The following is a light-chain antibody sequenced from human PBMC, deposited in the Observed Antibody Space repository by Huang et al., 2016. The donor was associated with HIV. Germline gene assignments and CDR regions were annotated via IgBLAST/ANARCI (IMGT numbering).Light chain of an antibody. CDR2: GSP. Sequence: ENLMTQSPSTLSVSPGESATLACRSSRSVFKKLAWYQQKPGQAPKLLLYGSPTRAAGIPARFSGSGSGTDFTLTISSLQSEDFAVYYCQQYNTSPRTFGQGTKVEV. CDR3: QQYNTSPRT. V-gene: IGKV3-15*01. CDR1: RSVFKK. J-gene: IGKJ1*01.